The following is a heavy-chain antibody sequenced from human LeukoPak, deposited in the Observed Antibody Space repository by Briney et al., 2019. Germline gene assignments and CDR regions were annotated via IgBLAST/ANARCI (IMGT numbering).Heavy chain of an antibody. CDR2: ISSSSSYI. J-gene: IGHJ4*02. V-gene: IGHV3-21*01. Sequence: GGSLRLSCAASGFTFSSYGMNWVRQAPGKGLEWVSSISSSSSYIYYADSVKGRFTISRDNAKNSLYLQMNSLRAEDTAVYYCARENGPVGASTGFDYWGQGTLVTVSS. CDR3: ARENGPVGASTGFDY. CDR1: GFTFSSYG. D-gene: IGHD1-26*01.